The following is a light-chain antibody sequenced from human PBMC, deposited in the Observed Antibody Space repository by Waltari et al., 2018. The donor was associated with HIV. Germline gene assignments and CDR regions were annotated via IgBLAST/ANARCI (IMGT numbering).Light chain of an antibody. CDR1: SRAFGFDNS. J-gene: IGLJ3*02. Sequence: HSVLTQPASVSVSPGPSVTLSCTGSSRAFGFDNSDSWYQQHPGKLPTIIIYRAKSRPSGVSDRFSGSKSGNTASLTIAGLQSEDEADYYCTSYTTTATLVFGGGTKLTVL. V-gene: IGLV2-14*03. CDR2: RAK. CDR3: TSYTTTATLV.